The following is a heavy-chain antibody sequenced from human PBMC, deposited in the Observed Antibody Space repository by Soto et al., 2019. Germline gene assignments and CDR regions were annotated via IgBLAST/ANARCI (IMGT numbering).Heavy chain of an antibody. CDR3: AKGHAPALHSTFHI. CDR1: GFTLSDYG. J-gene: IGHJ3*02. CDR2: ISSDGSKQ. Sequence: GGSLRLSCEVSGFTLSDYGMHWVRQAPGKGLDWVGAISSDGSKQSYGDSVRGRFTFSRDNSKNMLYLQMNSLRSDDTAVYYCAKGHAPALHSTFHIWGQGTMVTVSS. V-gene: IGHV3-30*18.